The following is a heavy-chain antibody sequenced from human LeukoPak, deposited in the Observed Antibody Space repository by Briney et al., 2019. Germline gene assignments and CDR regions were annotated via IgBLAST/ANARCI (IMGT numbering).Heavy chain of an antibody. CDR2: ISGSGTNT. V-gene: IGHV3-23*01. J-gene: IGHJ4*02. Sequence: PGGSLRLSCAASGFTFSIYAMSWVRQAPGKGLEWVSSISGSGTNTYYADSVKGRFTISRDTSRNTLYLQMSSLRAEDTAIYYCAKTYCSTTRCLSWGNDYWGQGTLVTVPS. CDR1: GFTFSIYA. D-gene: IGHD2-2*01. CDR3: AKTYCSTTRCLSWGNDY.